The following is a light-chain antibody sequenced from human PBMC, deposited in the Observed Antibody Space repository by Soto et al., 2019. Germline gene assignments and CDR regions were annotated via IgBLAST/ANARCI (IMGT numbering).Light chain of an antibody. CDR2: HAS. CDR1: QSVSSN. CDR3: QQYNNWPPA. J-gene: IGKJ1*01. Sequence: EIVMTQSPVTLSVSPGERATLSCRASQSVSSNLAWYQQKPGQAPRLLIYHASARATGIPARFSGSGSGTEFTLTISSLQSEDFAVYYCQQYNNWPPAFGQGTKVDIK. V-gene: IGKV3-15*01.